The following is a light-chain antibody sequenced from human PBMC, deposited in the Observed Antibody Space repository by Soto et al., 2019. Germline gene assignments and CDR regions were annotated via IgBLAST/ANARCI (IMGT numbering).Light chain of an antibody. Sequence: EIVLTQSPGTLSLSPGERATLSCRASLSVSSSYLAWHQQKPGQAPRLLIYGASSRATGIPDRFSGSGSGTDFTLTISRLEPEDFAVYYCQQYDTSPWTFGQGTKVEIK. CDR3: QQYDTSPWT. V-gene: IGKV3-20*01. J-gene: IGKJ1*01. CDR1: LSVSSSY. CDR2: GAS.